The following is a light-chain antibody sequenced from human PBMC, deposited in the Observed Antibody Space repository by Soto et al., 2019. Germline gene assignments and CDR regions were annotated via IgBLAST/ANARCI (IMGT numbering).Light chain of an antibody. J-gene: IGKJ2*01. CDR3: QQYNKWPRYT. CDR2: GAS. V-gene: IGKV3-15*01. Sequence: ETVMTQSPATLSVSPGERATLSCRASQSVSSNLAWYQQKPGQAPRLLIYGASTRATGVPARFSGSGSGTECTLTISSLQSEDFAIYYCQQYNKWPRYTFGKGTKVDI. CDR1: QSVSSN.